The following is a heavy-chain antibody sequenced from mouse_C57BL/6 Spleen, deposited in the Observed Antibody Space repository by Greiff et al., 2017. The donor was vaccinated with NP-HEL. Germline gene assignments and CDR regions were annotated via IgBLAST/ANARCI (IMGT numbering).Heavy chain of an antibody. CDR1: GYTFTSYW. CDR3: ARYRFYYGSRVSYAMDY. J-gene: IGHJ4*01. V-gene: IGHV1-53*01. Sequence: QVQLQQSGTELVKPGASVKLSCKASGYTFTSYWMHWVKQRPGQGLEWIGNINPSNGGTNYNEKFKSKATLTVDKSSSTAYMQLSSLTSEDSAVYYCARYRFYYGSRVSYAMDYWGQGTSVTVSS. D-gene: IGHD1-1*01. CDR2: INPSNGGT.